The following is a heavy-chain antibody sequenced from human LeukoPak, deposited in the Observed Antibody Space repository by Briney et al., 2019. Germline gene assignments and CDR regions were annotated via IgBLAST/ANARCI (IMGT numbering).Heavy chain of an antibody. Sequence: SETLSLTCTVSGGSISIFYWSWIRQSPGKGLEWIGYISDTGSTNYNPSLKSRVAISLDTSRNQFSLNLSSVTAADTAVYFCARYSGGWPYYFDYWGQGTLVTVSS. V-gene: IGHV4-59*08. J-gene: IGHJ4*02. CDR2: ISDTGST. CDR3: ARYSGGWPYYFDY. CDR1: GGSISIFY. D-gene: IGHD6-19*01.